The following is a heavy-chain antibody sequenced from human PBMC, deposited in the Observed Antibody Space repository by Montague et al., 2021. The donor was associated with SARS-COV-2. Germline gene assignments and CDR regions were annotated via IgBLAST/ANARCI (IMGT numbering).Heavy chain of an antibody. CDR3: ARDPRRITMLGVVTRYGRDV. V-gene: IGHV4-61*01. CDR1: GGSVSSGSYY. CDR2: IYYSGST. D-gene: IGHD3-3*01. Sequence: SETLSLTCTVSGGSVSSGSYYWSWIRQPPGKGLEWIGYIYYSGSTNYNPSLKSRVTISVDTSKNQFSLKLSSVTAADTAVYYCARDPRRITMLGVVTRYGRDVGGQGTTVTVSS. J-gene: IGHJ6*02.